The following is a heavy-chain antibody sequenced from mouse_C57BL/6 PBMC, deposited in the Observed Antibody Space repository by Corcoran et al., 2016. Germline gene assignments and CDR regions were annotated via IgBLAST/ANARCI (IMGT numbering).Heavy chain of an antibody. CDR3: ARGANLFRATDY. Sequence: QVQLQQSGAELARPGASVMLSCKASGYTFTSYGISWVKQRTGQGLEWIGEIYPRSGNTYYNEKFKGKATLTADKSSSTAYMELRSLTSEDSAVYFCARGANLFRATDYGGQGTSVTVSS. D-gene: IGHD1-1*01. V-gene: IGHV1-81*01. CDR1: GYTFTSYG. CDR2: IYPRSGNT. J-gene: IGHJ4*01.